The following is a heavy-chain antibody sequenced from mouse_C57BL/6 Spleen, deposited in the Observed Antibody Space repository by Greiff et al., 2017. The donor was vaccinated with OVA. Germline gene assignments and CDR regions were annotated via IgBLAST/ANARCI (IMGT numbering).Heavy chain of an antibody. CDR2: IDPSDSNT. CDR1: GYTFTSYW. Sequence: QVQLKQPGAELVKPGASVKLSCKASGYTFTSYWMQWVKQRPGQGLEWIGEIDPSDSNTNYNQKFKGKATLTVDTSSSTAYMQLSSLTSEDSAVYYCARGRRGWYFDVWGTGTTVTVSS. V-gene: IGHV1-50*01. J-gene: IGHJ1*03. CDR3: ARGRRGWYFDV.